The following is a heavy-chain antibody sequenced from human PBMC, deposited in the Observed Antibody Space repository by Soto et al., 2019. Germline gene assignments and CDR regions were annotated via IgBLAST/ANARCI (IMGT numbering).Heavy chain of an antibody. CDR3: ARASSWSRVVGGAGGNWFDP. CDR2: IFHSGST. CDR1: GGPISGSDW. D-gene: IGHD2-2*01. V-gene: IGHV4-4*02. J-gene: IGHJ5*02. Sequence: SETLSLTCTVSGGPISGSDWSCWVRQPPGRVLEWIGEIFHSGSTNYNPSLKSRVTISVDTSKNQFSLKLSSVTAADTAVYYCARASSWSRVVGGAGGNWFDPWGQGALVTVSS.